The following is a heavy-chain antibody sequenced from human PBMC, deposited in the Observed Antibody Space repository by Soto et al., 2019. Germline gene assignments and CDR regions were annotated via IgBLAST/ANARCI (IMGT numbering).Heavy chain of an antibody. Sequence: LRLSCAASGFTFSSYAMHWVRQAPGKGLEWVAVISYDGSNKYYADSVKGRFTISRDNSKNTLYLQMNSLRAEDTAVYYCARASEQQLRGYYYGMDVWGQGTTVTVSS. J-gene: IGHJ6*02. CDR3: ARASEQQLRGYYYGMDV. CDR2: ISYDGSNK. CDR1: GFTFSSYA. D-gene: IGHD6-13*01. V-gene: IGHV3-30-3*01.